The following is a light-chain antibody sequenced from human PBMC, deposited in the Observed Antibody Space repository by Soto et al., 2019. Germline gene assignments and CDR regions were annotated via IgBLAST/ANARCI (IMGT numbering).Light chain of an antibody. Sequence: DIHITQSPSSLSVSVGDRVTITCRTSQNINAWLAWYQQRPGQAPKLLIYDASTVQSGVPSRFSGSGSGTEFTLTISSLQPDDFATYYCQQYNSYTWTFGQGSKVDI. V-gene: IGKV1-5*01. CDR3: QQYNSYTWT. J-gene: IGKJ1*01. CDR2: DAS. CDR1: QNINAW.